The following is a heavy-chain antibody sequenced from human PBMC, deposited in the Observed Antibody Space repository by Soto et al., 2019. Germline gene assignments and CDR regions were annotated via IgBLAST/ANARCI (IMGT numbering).Heavy chain of an antibody. CDR2: ISYDGSNK. CDR3: ARESAPTRKWLGRGWCDP. CDR1: GFTFSSYA. Sequence: QVQLVESAGGVLQPGRSLRLSCAASGFTFSSYAMHWVRQAPGKGLEWVAVISYDGSNKYYADSVKGRFTISRDTSQNTPYLQMSSVRAEDTAVYYCARESAPTRKWLGRGWCDPWGQGPMVSVSS. V-gene: IGHV3-30-3*01. D-gene: IGHD6-19*01. J-gene: IGHJ5*02.